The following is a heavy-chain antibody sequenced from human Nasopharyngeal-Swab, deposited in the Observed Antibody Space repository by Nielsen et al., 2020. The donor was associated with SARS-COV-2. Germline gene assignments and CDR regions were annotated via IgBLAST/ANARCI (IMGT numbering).Heavy chain of an antibody. D-gene: IGHD3-22*01. V-gene: IGHV3-30-3*01. Sequence: LSLTCAASGFTFSRYTMHWVRQAPGKGLEWVAVISYDGSNKYYADSVKGRFTISRDISKNTLYLQMNSLRAEDTAVFYCASTPLDSSGYYYAFYYWGRGTLVTVSS. CDR1: GFTFSRYT. J-gene: IGHJ4*02. CDR2: ISYDGSNK. CDR3: ASTPLDSSGYYYAFYY.